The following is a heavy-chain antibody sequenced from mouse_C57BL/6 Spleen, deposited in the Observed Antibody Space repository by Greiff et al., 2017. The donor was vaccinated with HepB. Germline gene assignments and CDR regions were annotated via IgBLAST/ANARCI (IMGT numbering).Heavy chain of an antibody. V-gene: IGHV5-16*01. Sequence: EVQLQESEGGLVQPGSSMKLSCTASGFTFSDYYMAWVRQVPEKGLEWVANINYDGSSTYYLDSLKSRFIISRDNAKNILYLQMSSLKSEDTATYYCARDRSGTRAMDYWGQGTSVTVSS. D-gene: IGHD1-3*01. CDR1: GFTFSDYY. CDR2: INYDGSST. CDR3: ARDRSGTRAMDY. J-gene: IGHJ4*01.